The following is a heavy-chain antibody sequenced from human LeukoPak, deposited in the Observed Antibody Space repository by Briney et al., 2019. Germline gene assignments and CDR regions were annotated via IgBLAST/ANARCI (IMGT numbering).Heavy chain of an antibody. D-gene: IGHD6-6*01. V-gene: IGHV3-53*01. CDR1: GFTVSSNY. J-gene: IGHJ4*02. CDR3: ARARYSSSSGDYFDY. CDR2: IYSGGST. Sequence: GGSLRLSCAASGFTVSSNYMGWVRQAPGKGLEWVSVIYSGGSTYYADSVKGRFTISRDNSKNTLYLQMNSLRAEDTAVYYCARARYSSSSGDYFDYWGQGTLVTVSS.